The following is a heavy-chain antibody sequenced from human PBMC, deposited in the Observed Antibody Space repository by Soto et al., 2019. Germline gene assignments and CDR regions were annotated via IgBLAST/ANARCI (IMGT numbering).Heavy chain of an antibody. CDR3: ASRDPGTSVDY. J-gene: IGHJ4*02. CDR1: CGSFTSNNW. D-gene: IGHD1-7*01. CDR2: IYRTGST. V-gene: IGHV4-4*02. Sequence: PSETLSLTCAVSCGSFTSNNWWTWVRQPPGQGLEWIGEIYRTGSTNYNPSLKSRATISLDKSENQFSLKVTSLTAADTAVYYCASRDPGTSVDYWGQGTLVTVSS.